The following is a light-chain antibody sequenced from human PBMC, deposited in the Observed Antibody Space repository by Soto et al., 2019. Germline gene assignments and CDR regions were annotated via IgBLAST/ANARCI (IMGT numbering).Light chain of an antibody. V-gene: IGLV1-40*01. J-gene: IGLJ1*01. CDR3: SSYAGSNTFYV. Sequence: QSVLTQPPSVSGAPGQRVTISCTGSSSNIGSTYDVQWYQQLPGTAPKLLIHGNTNRPSGVPDRFSGSKSGNSASLTVSGLQAEDEADYYCSSYAGSNTFYVFGTGTKVTVL. CDR2: GNT. CDR1: SSNIGSTYD.